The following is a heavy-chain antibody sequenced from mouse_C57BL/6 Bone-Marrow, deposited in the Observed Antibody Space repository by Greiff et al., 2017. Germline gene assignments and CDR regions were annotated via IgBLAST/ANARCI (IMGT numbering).Heavy chain of an antibody. V-gene: IGHV1-26*01. CDR2: INPNNGGT. D-gene: IGHD2-3*01. Sequence: EVQLQQSGPELVKPGASVKISCKASGYTFTDYYMNWVKQSHGKSLEWIGDINPNNGGTSYNQKFKGKATLTVDKSSSTAYMELRSLTSEDSAVYYWAREGNDGYYWGQGTTLTVSS. J-gene: IGHJ2*01. CDR1: GYTFTDYY. CDR3: AREGNDGYY.